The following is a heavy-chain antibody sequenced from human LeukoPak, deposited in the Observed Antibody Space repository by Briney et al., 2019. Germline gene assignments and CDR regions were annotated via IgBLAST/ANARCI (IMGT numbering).Heavy chain of an antibody. D-gene: IGHD3-10*01. Sequence: PSETLSLTCTVSGGSISSYYWSWIRQPPGKGLEWIGYIYYSGSTNYNPSLKRRVTISVDTSKNQFSLKLSSVTAADTAVYYCARDEAAMVPFFDYWGQGTLVTVSS. CDR1: GGSISSYY. CDR2: IYYSGST. V-gene: IGHV4-59*01. J-gene: IGHJ4*02. CDR3: ARDEAAMVPFFDY.